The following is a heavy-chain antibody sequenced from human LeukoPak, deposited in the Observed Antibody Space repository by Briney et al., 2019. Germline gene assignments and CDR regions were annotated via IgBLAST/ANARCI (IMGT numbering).Heavy chain of an antibody. CDR1: GYTFTSYD. CDR2: MNPNSGNT. D-gene: IGHD3-9*01. V-gene: IGHV1-8*01. Sequence: ASVTVSFKASGYTFTSYDINWVRQAPGQGLEWMGWMNPNSGNTDYAQKFQGRVTMTRNTSISTAYMELSSLRSEDTAVYYFARGRLYDILTGYEDPGRLYCYYDMDVWGQGTTVTVSS. CDR3: ARGRLYDILTGYEDPGRLYCYYDMDV. J-gene: IGHJ6*02.